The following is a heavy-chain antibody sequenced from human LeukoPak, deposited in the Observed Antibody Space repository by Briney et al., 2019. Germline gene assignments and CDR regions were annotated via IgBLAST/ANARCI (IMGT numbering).Heavy chain of an antibody. Sequence: GGSLRLSCAASGLTFSSYSMNWVRQAPGKGLEWVSSISSSSSYIYYADSVKGRFTISRDNAKNSLYLQMNSLRAEDTAVYYCARDPDTAMVTGDYWGQGTLVTVSS. CDR1: GLTFSSYS. V-gene: IGHV3-21*01. J-gene: IGHJ4*02. CDR3: ARDPDTAMVTGDY. D-gene: IGHD5-18*01. CDR2: ISSSSSYI.